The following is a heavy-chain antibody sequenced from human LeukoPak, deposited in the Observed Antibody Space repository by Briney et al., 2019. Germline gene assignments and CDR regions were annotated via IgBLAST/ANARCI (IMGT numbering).Heavy chain of an antibody. D-gene: IGHD5-24*01. J-gene: IGHJ4*02. CDR1: GFTFSSHL. Sequence: GGSLRLSCAASGFTFSSHLMHWVRQAPGKGLVWVSRISSDGTYTNYADSVRGRFTISRDNAKNTLYLQMNSLRAEDTAVYYCTRVGYIDEGIDYWGQGTLVTVSS. CDR3: TRVGYIDEGIDY. CDR2: ISSDGTYT. V-gene: IGHV3-74*01.